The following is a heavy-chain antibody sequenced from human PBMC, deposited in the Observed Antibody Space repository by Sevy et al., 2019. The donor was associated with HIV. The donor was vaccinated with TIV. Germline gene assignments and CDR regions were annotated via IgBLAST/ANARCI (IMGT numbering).Heavy chain of an antibody. J-gene: IGHJ4*02. CDR1: GDPISSGYYY. CDR2: IYYSGNT. Sequence: SETLSLTCTVSGDPISSGYYYWTWIRQHPGKGLEWIGYIYYSGNTNYNPSLKSRVTILMDTSKNQFSLKLRSVTAADTAVYYCTRGAPAAFWGRGTLVTVSS. D-gene: IGHD6-25*01. CDR3: TRGAPAAF. V-gene: IGHV4-31*03.